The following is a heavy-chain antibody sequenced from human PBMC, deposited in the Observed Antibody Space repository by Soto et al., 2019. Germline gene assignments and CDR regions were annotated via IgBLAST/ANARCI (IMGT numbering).Heavy chain of an antibody. CDR2: INPSGGST. Sequence: ASVKVSCKASGYTFTSYYMHWVRQAPGQGLEWMGIINPSGGSTSYAQKFQGRVTMTRDTSTSTVYMELSSLRSEDTAVYYCARVPLSSGLYYYDSSGYFLDFDYWGQGTLVTVSS. J-gene: IGHJ4*02. D-gene: IGHD3-22*01. CDR1: GYTFTSYY. V-gene: IGHV1-46*01. CDR3: ARVPLSSGLYYYDSSGYFLDFDY.